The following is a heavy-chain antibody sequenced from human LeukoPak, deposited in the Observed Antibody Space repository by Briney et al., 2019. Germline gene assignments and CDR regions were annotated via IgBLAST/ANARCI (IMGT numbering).Heavy chain of an antibody. V-gene: IGHV4-30-4*01. D-gene: IGHD5-12*01. CDR2: IYYSGST. CDR1: GGSISSGDYY. Sequence: PSETLSLTCTVSGGSISSGDYYWSWIRQPPGKGLEWIGYIYYSGSTYYNPSLKSRVTISVDTSKNQFSLKLSSVTAADTAVYYCARQHSGYDSGGYFFDYWGQGTLVPVSS. CDR3: ARQHSGYDSGGYFFDY. J-gene: IGHJ4*02.